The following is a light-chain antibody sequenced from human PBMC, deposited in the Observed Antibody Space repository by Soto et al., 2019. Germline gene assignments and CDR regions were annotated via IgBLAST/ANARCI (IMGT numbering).Light chain of an antibody. Sequence: DIVMTQTPLSLPVTPGEPASISCRSSQSHLDSDDGNTYLDWYLQKPGQSPQLLIYTPSYRASGVPDRFSGSGSGTDFTLKISRVEAEDVGVYYCMQRIEFPYTFVQGTKVDIK. J-gene: IGKJ2*01. CDR1: QSHLDSDDGNTY. CDR2: TPS. CDR3: MQRIEFPYT. V-gene: IGKV2-40*01.